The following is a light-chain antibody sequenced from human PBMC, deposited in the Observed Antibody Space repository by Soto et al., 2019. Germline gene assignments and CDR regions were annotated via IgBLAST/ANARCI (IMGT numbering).Light chain of an antibody. CDR1: QGIRND. V-gene: IGKV1-6*01. J-gene: IGKJ1*01. Sequence: AIQMTQSPSSLSASVGDRVTISCRASQGIRNDLGWYQQKPGKAPKLLIYAASSLQSGVPSRFSGSGSGTDFNLTISSLQPEDFATYYCLQDHNYPRTFGQGTKVEI. CDR3: LQDHNYPRT. CDR2: AAS.